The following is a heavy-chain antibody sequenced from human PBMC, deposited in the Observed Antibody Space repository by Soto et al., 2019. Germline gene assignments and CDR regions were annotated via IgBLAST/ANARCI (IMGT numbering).Heavy chain of an antibody. CDR3: ARLSYDILTALHPDYYYYMDV. Sequence: GESLKISCKGSGYSFTSYWIGWVRQMPGKGLEWMGIIYPGDSDTRYSPSFQGQVTISADKSISTAYLQWSSLKASDTAMYYCARLSYDILTALHPDYYYYMDVWGKGTTVTVSS. CDR1: GYSFTSYW. V-gene: IGHV5-51*01. D-gene: IGHD3-9*01. J-gene: IGHJ6*03. CDR2: IYPGDSDT.